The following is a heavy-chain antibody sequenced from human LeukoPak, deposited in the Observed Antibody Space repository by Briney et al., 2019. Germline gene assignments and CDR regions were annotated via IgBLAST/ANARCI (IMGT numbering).Heavy chain of an antibody. Sequence: ASVKVSCKVSGYTLTELSMHWVRQAPGKGLEWMGGFDPEDGETIYAQKFQGRVTMTEDTSTDTAYMELSSLRSEDTAVYYCATAHPHSGYVYFDYWGQGTLVTVSS. V-gene: IGHV1-24*01. CDR2: FDPEDGET. CDR1: GYTLTELS. CDR3: ATAHPHSGYVYFDY. D-gene: IGHD5-12*01. J-gene: IGHJ4*02.